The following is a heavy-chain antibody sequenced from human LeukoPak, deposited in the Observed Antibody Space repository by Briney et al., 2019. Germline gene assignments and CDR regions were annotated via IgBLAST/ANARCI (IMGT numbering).Heavy chain of an antibody. V-gene: IGHV1-2*02. CDR2: INPNSGGT. D-gene: IGHD2-2*01. CDR1: GYTFTGYY. CDR3: ARRGGNIVVVPAAPEGNWFDP. J-gene: IGHJ5*02. Sequence: GASVTVSFKASGYTFTGYYMHWVRQAPGQGLEWVGWINPNSGGTNYAQKFQGRVTMTRDTSISTAYMELSRLRSDDTAVYYCARRGGNIVVVPAAPEGNWFDPWGQGTLVTVSS.